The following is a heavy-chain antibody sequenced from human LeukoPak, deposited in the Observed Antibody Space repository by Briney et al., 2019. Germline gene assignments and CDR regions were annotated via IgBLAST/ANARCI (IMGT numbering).Heavy chain of an antibody. Sequence: GRSLRLSCAASGFTFSSYAMHWVRQAPGTGLEWVAVISYDGSNKYYADSVKGRFTISRDNSKNTLYLQMNSLRAEDTAVYYCARELRYFDWFFDYWGQGTLVTVSS. D-gene: IGHD3-9*01. CDR2: ISYDGSNK. CDR1: GFTFSSYA. J-gene: IGHJ4*02. V-gene: IGHV3-30-3*01. CDR3: ARELRYFDWFFDY.